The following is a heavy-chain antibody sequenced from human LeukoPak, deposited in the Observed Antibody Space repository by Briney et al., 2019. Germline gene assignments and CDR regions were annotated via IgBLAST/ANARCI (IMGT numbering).Heavy chain of an antibody. J-gene: IGHJ4*02. CDR2: INPSGGST. CDR1: GYTFTSYY. V-gene: IGHV1-46*01. D-gene: IGHD3-22*01. CDR3: ARVYYSGYYDSSGLDY. Sequence: ASVKVSCKASGYTFTSYYMHWVRQAPGQGLEWMGIINPSGGSTSYAQKFQGRVTMTRDTSTSTVYMELSSLRSEDTAVYYCARVYYSGYYDSSGLDYWGQGTLVTVSS.